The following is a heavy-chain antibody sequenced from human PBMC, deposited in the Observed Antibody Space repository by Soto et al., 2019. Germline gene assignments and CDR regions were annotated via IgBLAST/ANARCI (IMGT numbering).Heavy chain of an antibody. CDR1: GGSISSGGYY. Sequence: PSETLSLTCTVSGGSISSGGYYWSWIRQHPGKGLEWIGYIYYSGSTYYNPSLKSRVTISVDTSKNQFSLKLSSVTAADTAVYYCARDTPRRYYYYGMDVWGQGTTVTVSS. CDR3: ARDTPRRYYYYGMDV. CDR2: IYYSGST. J-gene: IGHJ6*02. V-gene: IGHV4-31*03.